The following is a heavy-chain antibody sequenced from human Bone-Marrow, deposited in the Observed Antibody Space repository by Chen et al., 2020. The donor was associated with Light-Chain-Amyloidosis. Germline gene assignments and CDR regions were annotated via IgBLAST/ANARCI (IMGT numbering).Heavy chain of an antibody. D-gene: IGHD5-12*01. CDR1: GCTFTSYW. CDR3: ARRRDGYNFDY. J-gene: IGHJ4*02. Sequence: EVQLEQSGPAVTKPGASLKISCKGYGCTFTSYWIGWVREMPGKGLEWMGVIYPDDPDARYSPSFEGQVTISADKSITTAYLQWRSLKASDTAMYYCARRRDGYNFDYWGQGTLVTVSS. V-gene: IGHV5-51*01. CDR2: IYPDDPDA.